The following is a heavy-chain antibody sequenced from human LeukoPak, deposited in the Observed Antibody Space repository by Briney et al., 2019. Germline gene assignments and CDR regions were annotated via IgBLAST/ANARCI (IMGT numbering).Heavy chain of an antibody. Sequence: ASVKASCKASGYMFNLYGISWVRQAPGQGLEWMAWTSVNNGDTKYGQKFQGRVTVTTDTSTSTVYLELRSLRPDDTAVYYRVRDQYLNVMTGFDEWGQGTLVTVSS. J-gene: IGHJ4*02. CDR2: TSVNNGDT. CDR1: GYMFNLYG. CDR3: VRDQYLNVMTGFDE. D-gene: IGHD3-9*01. V-gene: IGHV1-18*01.